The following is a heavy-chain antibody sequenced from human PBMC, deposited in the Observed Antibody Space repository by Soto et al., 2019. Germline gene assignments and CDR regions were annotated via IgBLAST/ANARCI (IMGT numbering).Heavy chain of an antibody. CDR2: ISSSGSTI. CDR1: GFTFSDYY. Sequence: QVQLVESGGGLVKPGGSLRLSCAASGFTFSDYYMSWIRQAPGKGLEWVSYISSSGSTIYYADSVKGRFTISRDNAKNSLYLQMNSLRAEDTAVYYCARGRLFTIFGVVIRAGYFDYWGQGTLVTVSS. CDR3: ARGRLFTIFGVVIRAGYFDY. J-gene: IGHJ4*02. D-gene: IGHD3-3*01. V-gene: IGHV3-11*01.